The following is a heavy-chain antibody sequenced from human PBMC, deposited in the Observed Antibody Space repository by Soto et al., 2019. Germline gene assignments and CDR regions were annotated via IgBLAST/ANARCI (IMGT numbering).Heavy chain of an antibody. V-gene: IGHV3-21*01. Sequence: GGSLRLSCEASGFTFSSYSMNWVRQAPGKGLEWVSSISSSSSYIYYADSVKGRFTISRDNAKNSLYLQMNSLRAEDTAVYFCARAGHSYYYYMVVWGKGPTVTVSS. J-gene: IGHJ6*03. CDR3: ARAGHSYYYYMVV. CDR1: GFTFSSYS. CDR2: ISSSSSYI.